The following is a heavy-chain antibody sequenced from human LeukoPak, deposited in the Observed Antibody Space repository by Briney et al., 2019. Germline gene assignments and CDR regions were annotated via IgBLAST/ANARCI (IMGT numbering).Heavy chain of an antibody. J-gene: IGHJ6*03. CDR3: ARLTYYSYYYYYMDV. Sequence: PSETLSLTCTVSGGSISRSRDYWGWIRQPPGKGLEWIGSIYYSGSTYYNPSLKSRVTISVDTSKNQFSLKLSSVTAADTAVYYCARLTYYSYYYYYMDVWGKGTTVTISS. CDR1: GGSISRSRDY. CDR2: IYYSGST. D-gene: IGHD3-22*01. V-gene: IGHV4-39*07.